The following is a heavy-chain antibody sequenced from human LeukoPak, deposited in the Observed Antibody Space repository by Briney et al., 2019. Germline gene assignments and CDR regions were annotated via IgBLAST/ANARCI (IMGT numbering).Heavy chain of an antibody. CDR2: INHSGST. CDR1: GGSFSGYY. CDR3: ARERPLSYYDSSGYYYD. V-gene: IGHV4-34*01. J-gene: IGHJ4*02. D-gene: IGHD3-22*01. Sequence: SETLSLTCAVYGGSFSGYYWSWIRQPPGKGLEWIGDINHSGSTNYNPSLKSRVTISVDTSKNQFSLKLSSVTAADTAVYYCARERPLSYYDSSGYYYDWGQGTLVTVSS.